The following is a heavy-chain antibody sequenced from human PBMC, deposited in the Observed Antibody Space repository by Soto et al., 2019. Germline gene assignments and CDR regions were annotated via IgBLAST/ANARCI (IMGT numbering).Heavy chain of an antibody. CDR3: AREMWGDTSSWYGVLDY. J-gene: IGHJ4*02. CDR2: IWYDGSNK. V-gene: IGHV3-33*01. Sequence: QVQLVESGGGVVQPGRSLRLSCAASGFIFSSYGMHWVRQAPGKGLEWVAVIWYDGSNKYYADSVKGRFTISRDNSKNTLYLQMNSLRAEDTAVYYCAREMWGDTSSWYGVLDYWGQGTLVTVSS. D-gene: IGHD6-13*01. CDR1: GFIFSSYG.